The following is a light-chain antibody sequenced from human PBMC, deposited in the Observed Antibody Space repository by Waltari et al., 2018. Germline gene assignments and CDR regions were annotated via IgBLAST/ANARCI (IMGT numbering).Light chain of an antibody. J-gene: IGLJ1*01. Sequence: QSALTQPASVSGSPGQSITISCSGTDSDVGAYDFVSWYQQHPGKAPHLIIYEVSNRLSGISTRFSASKSCNTASLTSSGLQAEDEADYYCSSYTTSSAPGVFGTGTRVTVL. CDR2: EVS. V-gene: IGLV2-14*01. CDR1: DSDVGAYDF. CDR3: SSYTTSSAPGV.